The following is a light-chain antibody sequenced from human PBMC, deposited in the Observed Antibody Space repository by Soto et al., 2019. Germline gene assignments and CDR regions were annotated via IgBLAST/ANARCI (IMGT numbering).Light chain of an antibody. CDR2: DAS. CDR1: ETISSW. CDR3: QEYESHLRT. J-gene: IGKJ1*01. V-gene: IGKV1-5*01. Sequence: GDRITITCRASETISSWLAWYQQKSGKAPQLLIYDASTLESGVPSRFSGSGFGTEFSLTISSLQPDDFATYYCQEYESHLRTFGPGTMVEIK.